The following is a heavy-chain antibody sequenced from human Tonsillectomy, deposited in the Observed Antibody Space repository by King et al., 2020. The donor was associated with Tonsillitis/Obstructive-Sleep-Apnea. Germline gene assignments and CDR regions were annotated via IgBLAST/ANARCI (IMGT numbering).Heavy chain of an antibody. D-gene: IGHD3-10*01. CDR1: GYSFTSYW. CDR3: ASTGDLYGSGNYFSNAMDV. V-gene: IGHV5-10-1*03. Sequence: QLVQSGGEVKKPGESLRISCKGSGYSFTSYWISWVRQMPGKGLEWMGRIDPSDSYTNYSPSFQGHVTISADKSFSTAYLQWSSLKASDTAIYYCASTGDLYGSGNYFSNAMDVWGQGTTVTVS. CDR2: IDPSDSYT. J-gene: IGHJ6*02.